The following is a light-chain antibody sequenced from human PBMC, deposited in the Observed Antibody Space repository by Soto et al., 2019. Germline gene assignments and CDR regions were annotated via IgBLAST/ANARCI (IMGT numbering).Light chain of an antibody. J-gene: IGKJ1*01. Sequence: EIVLTQSPGTLSLSPGERATLSCRASQSVTSNFLAWYQLKPGQAPRLLIYGASSRVPGIPDRFSGRGSGTYFTLAISRLEPEDFAVYCCQQYGSTPPRTFGQGTKVEFK. CDR2: GAS. CDR1: QSVTSNF. CDR3: QQYGSTPPRT. V-gene: IGKV3-20*01.